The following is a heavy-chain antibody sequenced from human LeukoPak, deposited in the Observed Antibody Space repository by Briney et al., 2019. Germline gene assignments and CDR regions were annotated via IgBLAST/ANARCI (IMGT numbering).Heavy chain of an antibody. CDR3: AKDSPAFLTVAGTSDY. CDR2: ISSDGSNK. J-gene: IGHJ4*02. Sequence: GGSLRLSCAASGFTFSSYGMHWVRQAPGKGLEWVAVISSDGSNKYYADSVKGRFTISRDNSKNTLYLQMDSLRAEDTAVYYCAKDSPAFLTVAGTSDYWGQGTLVTVSS. D-gene: IGHD6-19*01. V-gene: IGHV3-30*18. CDR1: GFTFSSYG.